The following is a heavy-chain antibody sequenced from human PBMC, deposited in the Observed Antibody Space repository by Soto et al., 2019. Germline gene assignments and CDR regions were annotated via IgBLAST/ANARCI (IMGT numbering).Heavy chain of an antibody. CDR2: SYYSGTT. CDR1: ALSIRSYW. D-gene: IGHD4-17*01. CDR3: ASLPWADYGGICDP. J-gene: IGHJ5*02. V-gene: IGHV4-59*01. Sequence: XXTLSRTCALSALSIRSYWWGWLQPLPGKGLEWIGNSYYSGTTNDNPPLKSRVTISVDTSNKQYSLKLSSVSPADTSVYHCASLPWADYGGICDPCCQETLVTLSS.